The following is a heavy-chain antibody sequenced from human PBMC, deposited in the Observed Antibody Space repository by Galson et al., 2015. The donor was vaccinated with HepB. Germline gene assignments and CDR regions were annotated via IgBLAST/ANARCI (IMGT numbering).Heavy chain of an antibody. CDR1: GFTFSSYA. CDR3: VKGGIAVAGTLDY. D-gene: IGHD6-19*01. Sequence: SLRLSCAASGFTFSSYAMHWVRQAPGKGLEYVSAISSNGGSTYYADSVKGRFTISRDNSKNTLYLQMSSLRAEDTAVYYCVKGGIAVAGTLDYWGQGTLVTVSS. CDR2: ISSNGGST. V-gene: IGHV3-64D*06. J-gene: IGHJ4*02.